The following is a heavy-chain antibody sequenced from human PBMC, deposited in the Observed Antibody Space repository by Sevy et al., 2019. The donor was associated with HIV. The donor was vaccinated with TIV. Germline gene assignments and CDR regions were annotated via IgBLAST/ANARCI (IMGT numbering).Heavy chain of an antibody. CDR2: VNSDGSST. CDR1: GFTFSTYW. J-gene: IGHJ6*02. V-gene: IGHV3-74*01. CDR3: ARTASMDYFFYYAMDV. Sequence: GGSLRLSCAASGFTFSTYWMHWARQAPGEGLMWVSRVNSDGSSTIYADSVKGRFTISRDNAKNTLYLQMNSLRAEDTAVYYCARTASMDYFFYYAMDVWGQGTTVTVSS.